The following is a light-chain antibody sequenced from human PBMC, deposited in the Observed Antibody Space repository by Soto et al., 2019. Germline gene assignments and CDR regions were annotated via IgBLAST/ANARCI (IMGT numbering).Light chain of an antibody. Sequence: EIVMTQSPATLSVSPGESATLSCRASQRISTNLAWYQHKRGQAPRLLIYGASTRATGIPARFSGSGSETESTLPNTSLQSEDFAVYYSQHYNNWPAWTFGQGTKGEIK. CDR3: QHYNNWPAWT. CDR1: QRISTN. J-gene: IGKJ1*01. CDR2: GAS. V-gene: IGKV3D-15*01.